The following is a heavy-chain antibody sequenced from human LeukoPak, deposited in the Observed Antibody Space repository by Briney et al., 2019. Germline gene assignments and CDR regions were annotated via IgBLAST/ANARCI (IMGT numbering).Heavy chain of an antibody. D-gene: IGHD6-13*01. CDR2: IGTAGDT. Sequence: GGSLRLSCAASGFTFSSYDMHWVRQATGKGLEWVSAIGTAGDTYYPGSVKGRFTISRENAKNSLYLQMNSLRAGDTAVYYCARGYSSSWFTDWGQGTLVTVSS. CDR1: GFTFSSYD. V-gene: IGHV3-13*01. J-gene: IGHJ4*02. CDR3: ARGYSSSWFTD.